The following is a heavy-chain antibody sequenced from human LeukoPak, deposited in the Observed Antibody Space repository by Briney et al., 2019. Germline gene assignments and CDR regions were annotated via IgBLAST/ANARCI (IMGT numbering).Heavy chain of an antibody. J-gene: IGHJ4*02. CDR3: AKDRETYEYTFDY. V-gene: IGHV3-33*06. CDR2: MWYDGSKD. D-gene: IGHD6-6*01. Sequence: GGSLRLSCAASGFSFSTYGIHWVRQAPARGLEGVAVMWYDGSKDYYADSVKGRFTISRDTSKNTLYLQMNNLRAEDTAVYYCAKDRETYEYTFDYWGQGTLVTVSS. CDR1: GFSFSTYG.